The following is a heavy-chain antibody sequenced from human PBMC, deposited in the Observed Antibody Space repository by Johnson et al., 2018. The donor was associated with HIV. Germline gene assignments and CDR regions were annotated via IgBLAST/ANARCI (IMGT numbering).Heavy chain of an antibody. CDR2: ITSSGSTV. V-gene: IGHV3-11*04. CDR3: ARAPEVRGVDAFDV. J-gene: IGHJ3*01. Sequence: QVQLVESGGGLVNPGGSLRISCAAFGFTFSDYYMSWVRQAPGKGLEWVSSITSSGSTVYYADSVKGRLTISRDNTKNYLYLQMNILSAEDTALYYCARAPEVRGVDAFDVWGQGTVVIVSS. CDR1: GFTFSDYY. D-gene: IGHD3-10*01.